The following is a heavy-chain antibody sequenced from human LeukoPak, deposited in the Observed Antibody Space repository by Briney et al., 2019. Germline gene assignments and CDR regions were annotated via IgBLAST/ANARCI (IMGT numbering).Heavy chain of an antibody. CDR3: ARALAVAGTGGFDP. J-gene: IGHJ5*02. CDR1: GFTFSSYW. V-gene: IGHV3-74*01. CDR2: INSDGSST. D-gene: IGHD6-19*01. Sequence: PGGSLRLSCAASGFTFSSYWMPWVRQAPGKGLVWVSRINSDGSSTSYADSVKGRFTISRDNAKNTLYLQMNSLRADDTAVYYCARALAVAGTGGFDPWGQGTLVTVSS.